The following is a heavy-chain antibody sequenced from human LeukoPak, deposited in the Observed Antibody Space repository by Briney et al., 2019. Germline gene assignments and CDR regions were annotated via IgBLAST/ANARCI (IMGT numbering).Heavy chain of an antibody. D-gene: IGHD6-19*01. J-gene: IGHJ4*02. CDR2: ISGSGGST. CDR1: GFTFSSYA. CDR3: AKDTSTISVSGTCFDY. Sequence: GGSLRLPCAASGFTFSSYAMSWVRQAPGKGLEWVSAISGSGGSTYYADSVKGRFTISRDNSKNTLYLQMNSLRAEDTAVYYCAKDTSTISVSGTCFDYWGQGTLVTVSS. V-gene: IGHV3-23*01.